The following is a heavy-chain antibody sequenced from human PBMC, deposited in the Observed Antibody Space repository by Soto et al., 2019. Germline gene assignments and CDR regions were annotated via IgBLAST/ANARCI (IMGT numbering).Heavy chain of an antibody. CDR1: GGSVSSDTHY. V-gene: IGHV4-61*01. CDR2: IYSSGST. Sequence: SETLSLTCTVSGGSVSSDTHYWSWIRQPPGKRLEWIGFIYSSGSTNYNPSLKGRVTMSVDTSKNQFSLKLRSVIVADTAVYHCARFVRSCSGTTCYTRADVWGQGNTVTVSS. J-gene: IGHJ6*02. CDR3: ARFVRSCSGTTCYTRADV. D-gene: IGHD2-2*02.